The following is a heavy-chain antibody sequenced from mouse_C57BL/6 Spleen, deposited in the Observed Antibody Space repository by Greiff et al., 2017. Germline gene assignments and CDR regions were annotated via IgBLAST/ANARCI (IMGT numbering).Heavy chain of an antibody. CDR2: IDPETGGT. CDR3: TRRKGFDY. J-gene: IGHJ2*01. V-gene: IGHV1-15*01. Sequence: VQVVESGAELVRPGASVTLSCKASGYTFTDYEMHWVKQTPVHGLEWIGAIDPETGGTAYNQKFKGKAILTADKSSSTAYMELRSLTSEDSAVYYCTRRKGFDYWGQGTTLTVSS. CDR1: GYTFTDYE.